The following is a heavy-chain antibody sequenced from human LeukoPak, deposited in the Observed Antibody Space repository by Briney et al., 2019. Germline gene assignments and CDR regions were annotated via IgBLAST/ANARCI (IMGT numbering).Heavy chain of an antibody. CDR3: ARVQRSGGAFDI. CDR2: IGTAGDT. V-gene: IGHV3-13*01. Sequence: PGGSLRLSCAASGFTFSSYDMHWVRQATGKGLEWVSAIGTAGDTYYPGSVKGRSTISRENAKNSLYLQMNSLRAGDTAVYYCARVQRSGGAFDIWGQGTMVTVSS. D-gene: IGHD5-24*01. CDR1: GFTFSSYD. J-gene: IGHJ3*02.